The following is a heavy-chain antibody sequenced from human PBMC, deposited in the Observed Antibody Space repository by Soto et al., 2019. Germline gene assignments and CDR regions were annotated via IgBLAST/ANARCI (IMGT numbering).Heavy chain of an antibody. D-gene: IGHD6-13*01. V-gene: IGHV1-2*02. J-gene: IGHJ6*02. CDR1: GYTFTDYY. CDR2: INPNSGGT. CDR3: AKDSWQQQASYVMDV. Sequence: VQLVQAGAEVKKPGASVKVSCKASGYTFTDYYIHWVRQAPGQGLEWMGWINPNSGGTLYAQKFQGRVTMTRDTSISTAYMALIRLRSDDTAVYHCAKDSWQQQASYVMDVWGQGTTFTVSS.